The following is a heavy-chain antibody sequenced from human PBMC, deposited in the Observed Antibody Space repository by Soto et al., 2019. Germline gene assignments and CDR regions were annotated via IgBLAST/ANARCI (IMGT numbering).Heavy chain of an antibody. J-gene: IGHJ6*02. Sequence: SETLSLTCAVRGGSFSGYEWNWVRQTPGKGLEWIGEINHSGTTNYNPSLKSRISMSVDTSKKEFSLKLTSVTAADTAVYYCARGWRFDPWGQGTTVTVSS. CDR3: ARGWRFDP. V-gene: IGHV4-34*01. CDR1: GGSFSGYE. D-gene: IGHD3-10*01. CDR2: INHSGTT.